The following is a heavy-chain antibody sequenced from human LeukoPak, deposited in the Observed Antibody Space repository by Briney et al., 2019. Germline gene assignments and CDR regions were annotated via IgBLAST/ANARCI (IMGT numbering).Heavy chain of an antibody. CDR1: GGSISSYY. J-gene: IGHJ4*02. CDR2: IYHSGST. CDR3: ARSAGYSYGFGSFLY. V-gene: IGHV4-59*01. Sequence: SETLSLTCTVSGGSISSYYWSWIRQPPGKGLEWIGYIYHSGSTNYNPSLKSRVTISVDTSKNQFSLKLSSVTAADTAVYYCARSAGYSYGFGSFLYWGQGTLVTVSS. D-gene: IGHD5-18*01.